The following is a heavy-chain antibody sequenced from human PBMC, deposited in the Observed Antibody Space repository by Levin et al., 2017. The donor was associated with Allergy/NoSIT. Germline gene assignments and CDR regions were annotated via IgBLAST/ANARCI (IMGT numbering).Heavy chain of an antibody. J-gene: IGHJ6*03. CDR2: ISSSSSTR. CDR1: GFALTSYS. D-gene: IGHD2-2*01. V-gene: IGHV3-48*01. CDR3: ARRGCSSASCRLVDYYYFYMDV. Sequence: PGESLKISCEASGFALTSYSMNWVRQAPGKGLEWVSYISSSSSTRYYADSVKGRFTISRDNAKNSLYLQMDSLRAEDTAVYYCARRGCSSASCRLVDYYYFYMDVWGKGTTVTVSS.